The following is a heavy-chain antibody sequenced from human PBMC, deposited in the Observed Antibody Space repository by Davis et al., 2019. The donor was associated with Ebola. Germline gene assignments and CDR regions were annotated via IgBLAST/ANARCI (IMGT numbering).Heavy chain of an antibody. V-gene: IGHV3-53*01. D-gene: IGHD3-22*01. CDR2: IYNGGST. Sequence: GESLKISCAASGFTVSSNYMSWVRQAPGKGLEWVSVIYNGGSTYYADSVKGRFTISRDNAKNSLYLQMNSLRAEDTAVYYCARADVLGGYYDSSGYYDLDYWGQGTLVTVSS. J-gene: IGHJ4*02. CDR3: ARADVLGGYYDSSGYYDLDY. CDR1: GFTVSSNY.